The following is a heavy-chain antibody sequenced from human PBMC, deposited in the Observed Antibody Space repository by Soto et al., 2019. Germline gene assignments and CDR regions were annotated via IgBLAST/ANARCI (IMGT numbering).Heavy chain of an antibody. V-gene: IGHV3-30-3*01. J-gene: IGHJ4*02. D-gene: IGHD2-15*01. Sequence: GGSLRLSCAVSGFSFGTYTVNWVRQAPGMGLEWVAVISYDGSNKYYADSVKGRFTISRDHSKNTLYLQMNSLRAEDTAVYYCTKDGKNPLDYWAQGTLATVSS. CDR2: ISYDGSNK. CDR3: TKDGKNPLDY. CDR1: GFSFGTYT.